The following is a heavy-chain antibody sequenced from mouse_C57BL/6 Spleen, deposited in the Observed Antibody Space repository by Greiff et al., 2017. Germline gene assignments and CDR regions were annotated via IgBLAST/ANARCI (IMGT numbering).Heavy chain of an antibody. CDR1: GYTFTDYN. CDR3: AREGRDDYPLMDY. V-gene: IGHV1-18*01. CDR2: INPNNGGT. Sequence: EVQLQQSGPELVKPGASVKIPCKASGYTFTDYNMDWVKQSHGKSLEWIGDINPNNGGTIYNQKFKGKATLTVDQSSSTAYMELRSLTSEDTAVYYCAREGRDDYPLMDYWGQGTSVTVSS. J-gene: IGHJ4*01. D-gene: IGHD2-4*01.